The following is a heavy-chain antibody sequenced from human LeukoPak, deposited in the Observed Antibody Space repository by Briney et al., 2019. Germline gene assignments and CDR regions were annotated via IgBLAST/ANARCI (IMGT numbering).Heavy chain of an antibody. Sequence: SVKDSCKASGYTFAGYYMHWVRQAPGQGLEWMGVINPSGGSTSYPQKFQGRVTMTRDTSTSTVYMELSSLRYVGTPVHCCARGSRGYTFDYWGQGTLVTVSS. CDR3: ARGSRGYTFDY. CDR2: INPSGGST. V-gene: IGHV1-46*01. J-gene: IGHJ4*02. CDR1: GYTFAGYY. D-gene: IGHD5-18*01.